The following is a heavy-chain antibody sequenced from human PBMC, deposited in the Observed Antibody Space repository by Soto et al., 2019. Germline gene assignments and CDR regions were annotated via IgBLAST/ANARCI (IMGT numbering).Heavy chain of an antibody. V-gene: IGHV4-61*01. Sequence: QVQLQESGPGLVKPSESLSLTCTVSGGSVNSDYYYWSWIRQPPGKGLEWIGYIYHSGRTSYNPSLKIRVSISIDESRNQFSLKLSSVTATDTAVFYCAREYSNSPEAFDLWGQGTLVTVS. CDR1: GGSVNSDYYY. CDR3: AREYSNSPEAFDL. D-gene: IGHD6-6*01. CDR2: IYHSGRT. J-gene: IGHJ4*02.